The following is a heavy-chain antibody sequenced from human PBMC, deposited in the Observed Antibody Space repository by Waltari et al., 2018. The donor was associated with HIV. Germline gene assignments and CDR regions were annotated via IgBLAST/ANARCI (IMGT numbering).Heavy chain of an antibody. V-gene: IGHV3-53*01. D-gene: IGHD4-17*01. CDR3: ARDPANYGEPYYFDY. J-gene: IGHJ4*02. CDR1: GFTVSSNY. Sequence: EVQLVESGGGLIQPGGSLRLSCAASGFTVSSNYMSWVRQAPGKGLEWVSVIYSGGSTYYADSVKGRFTISRDNSKNTLYLQMNSLRAEDTAVYYCARDPANYGEPYYFDYWGQGTLVTVSS. CDR2: IYSGGST.